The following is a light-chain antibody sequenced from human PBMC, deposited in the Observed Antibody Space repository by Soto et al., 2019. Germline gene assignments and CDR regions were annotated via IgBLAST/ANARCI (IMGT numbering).Light chain of an antibody. V-gene: IGLV2-14*01. Sequence: QSVLTQPASVSGSPGQSITISCTGTSSDVGSYNYVSWYQQHPGKAPKLMIYEVSDRPSGISSRFSGSKSGNTASLTISGLQTEDEADYYCSSYTNSNTQVFGGGTKLTVL. CDR3: SSYTNSNTQV. CDR2: EVS. CDR1: SSDVGSYNY. J-gene: IGLJ3*02.